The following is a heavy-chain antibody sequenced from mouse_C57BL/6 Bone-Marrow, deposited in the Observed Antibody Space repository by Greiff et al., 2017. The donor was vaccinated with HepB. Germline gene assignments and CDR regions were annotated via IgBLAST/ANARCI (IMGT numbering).Heavy chain of an antibody. J-gene: IGHJ4*01. Sequence: DVKLVESGPSLVRPSQTLSLTCTVTGFSINSDCYWIWIRQFPGNKLEYIGYTFYSGITYYNPSLESRTYITRDTFTNQFSLKLSSVTTEDTATYYCARARLRPLYYYAMDYWGQGTSVTVSS. CDR2: TFYSGIT. V-gene: IGHV3-3*01. D-gene: IGHD2-4*01. CDR3: ARARLRPLYYYAMDY. CDR1: GFSINSDCY.